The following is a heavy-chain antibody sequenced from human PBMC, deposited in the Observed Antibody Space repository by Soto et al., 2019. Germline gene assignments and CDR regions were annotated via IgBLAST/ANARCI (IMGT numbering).Heavy chain of an antibody. Sequence: WETLSLTCAVYGGSFSGYYWSWIRQPPGKGLEWIGEINHSGSTNYNPSLKSRVTISVDTSKNQFSLKLSSVTAADTAVYYCARGLSNRLTMVRGVSYYYYYMDVWGKGTTVTVSS. V-gene: IGHV4-34*01. J-gene: IGHJ6*03. CDR2: INHSGST. CDR1: GGSFSGYY. D-gene: IGHD3-10*01. CDR3: ARGLSNRLTMVRGVSYYYYYMDV.